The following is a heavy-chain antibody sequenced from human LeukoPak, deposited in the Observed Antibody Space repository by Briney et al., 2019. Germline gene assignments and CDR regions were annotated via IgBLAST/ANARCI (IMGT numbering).Heavy chain of an antibody. D-gene: IGHD1-1*01. J-gene: IGHJ5*02. CDR1: GYTFTSYG. CDR3: ARDVPGSIGTTARFDP. Sequence: GASVKVSCKASGYTFTSYGISWMRQAPGQGLEWMGWISSYNGNTNYAQKFQGRVSMTTDTSTSIAYMELRSLRSDDTAVYYCARDVPGSIGTTARFDPWGQGTLVTVSS. CDR2: ISSYNGNT. V-gene: IGHV1-18*01.